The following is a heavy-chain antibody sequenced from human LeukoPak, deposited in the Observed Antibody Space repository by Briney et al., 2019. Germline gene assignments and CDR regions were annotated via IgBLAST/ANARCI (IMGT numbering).Heavy chain of an antibody. J-gene: IGHJ4*02. CDR2: IYTSGST. CDR3: ARGQGSDWSNYYFDY. D-gene: IGHD6-19*01. Sequence: PSETLSLTCTVSGGSISSYYWSWIRQPAGKGLEWIGRIYTSGSTNYNPSLKSRVTMSEDTSKNQFSLKLNSLTAADTAVYYCARGQGSDWSNYYFDYWGQGTLVTVSS. CDR1: GGSISSYY. V-gene: IGHV4-4*07.